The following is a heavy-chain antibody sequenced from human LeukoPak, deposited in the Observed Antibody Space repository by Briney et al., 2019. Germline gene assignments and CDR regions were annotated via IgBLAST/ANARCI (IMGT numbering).Heavy chain of an antibody. D-gene: IGHD4-17*01. CDR2: IKQDGSEK. CDR1: GSTFSSYW. CDR3: ARGTVTDY. Sequence: GGSLRLSCAASGSTFSSYWMSWVRQAPGKGLEWVANIKQDGSEKYYVDSVEGRFTISRDNAKNSLYLQMNSLRAEDTAVYYCARGTVTDYWGQGTLVTVSS. J-gene: IGHJ4*02. V-gene: IGHV3-7*01.